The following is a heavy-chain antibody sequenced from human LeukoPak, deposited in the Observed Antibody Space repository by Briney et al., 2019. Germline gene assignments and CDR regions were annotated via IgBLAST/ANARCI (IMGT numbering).Heavy chain of an antibody. Sequence: SETLSLTCTVSGGPISGYFWTWIRQPPGKGLEWIGYIYYSGSTNYSPSLKSRVTISVDTSKNQFSLKLSSVTAADTAVYYCARRYDSSGYYYYYMDVWGKGITVTVSS. CDR2: IYYSGST. J-gene: IGHJ6*03. D-gene: IGHD3-22*01. V-gene: IGHV4-59*08. CDR3: ARRYDSSGYYYYYMDV. CDR1: GGPISGYF.